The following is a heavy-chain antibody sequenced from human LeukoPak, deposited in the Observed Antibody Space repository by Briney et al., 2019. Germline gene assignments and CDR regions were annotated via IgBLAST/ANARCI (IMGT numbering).Heavy chain of an antibody. CDR2: IYHGGAT. D-gene: IGHD4-17*01. J-gene: IGHJ4*02. V-gene: IGHV4-4*02. CDR1: GASITSNHW. CDR3: ATYLYGDYGYYYFDY. Sequence: SETLSLTCAVSGASITSNHWWSWARQAPGEGLEWIGEIYHGGATTYNPSLKSRVTMSVDKSKNEFSLNLRSVTAADTAVYYCATYLYGDYGYYYFDYWGPGTLVTVSS.